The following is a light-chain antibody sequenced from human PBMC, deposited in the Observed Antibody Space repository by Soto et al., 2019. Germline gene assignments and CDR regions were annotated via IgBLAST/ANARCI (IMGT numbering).Light chain of an antibody. J-gene: IGKJ1*01. Sequence: EIVLTQSPGTLSLSPGERGTLSCRASQSVSSNYLAWYQQKPGQAPRLLIYSAFSRATGIPDMFSGSGSGTDFTLTISRLEPEDFAVYYCQYYGSSPWTCGQGTKVEIQ. CDR1: QSVSSNY. CDR3: QYYGSSPWT. V-gene: IGKV3-20*01. CDR2: SAF.